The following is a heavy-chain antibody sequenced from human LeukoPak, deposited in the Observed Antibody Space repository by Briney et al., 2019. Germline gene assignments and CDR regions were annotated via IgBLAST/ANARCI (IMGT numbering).Heavy chain of an antibody. Sequence: PGGSLRLSCAASGFTFSSYDMHWVRQAPGKGLEWVAVISYDGSNKYYADSVKGRFTISRDNSKNTLYLQMNSLRAEDTAVYYCAKDRYYYDSSGYLFDYWGQGTLVTVSS. CDR3: AKDRYYYDSSGYLFDY. D-gene: IGHD3-22*01. V-gene: IGHV3-30*18. CDR1: GFTFSSYD. J-gene: IGHJ4*02. CDR2: ISYDGSNK.